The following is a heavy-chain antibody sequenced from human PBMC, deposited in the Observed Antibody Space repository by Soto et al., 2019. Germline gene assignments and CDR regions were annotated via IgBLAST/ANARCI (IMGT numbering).Heavy chain of an antibody. Sequence: QVRLVESGGGVVQPGRSLRLSCAASGFNFGVFGMHWVRQAPGKGLEWLSVLSYEGSEEYYADSVRGRFTISRDNSKNTLFLQMDSVRVDDTGVYYCALNRRSSLLEAAGPGFEYWCQGTLGTVS. CDR1: GFNFGVFG. CDR2: LSYEGSEE. J-gene: IGHJ4*02. V-gene: IGHV3-30*03. CDR3: ALNRRSSLLEAAGPGFEY. D-gene: IGHD6-13*01.